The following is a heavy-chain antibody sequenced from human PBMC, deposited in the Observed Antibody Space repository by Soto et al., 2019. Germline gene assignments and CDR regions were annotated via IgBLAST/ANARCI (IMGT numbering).Heavy chain of an antibody. Sequence: QVQLVQPGAEVKKPGASVKVSCKASGYTFTGYYMHWVRQAPGQGLEWMGWINPNSVGTSYAQKFQGRVTMTRDTSIRTAYMELSRLRSDDTAGYYCAREKPTYYYDSSGYYPWYYYYGLDVWGQGTTVTVSS. CDR1: GYTFTGYY. CDR3: AREKPTYYYDSSGYYPWYYYYGLDV. D-gene: IGHD3-22*01. V-gene: IGHV1-2*02. CDR2: INPNSVGT. J-gene: IGHJ6*02.